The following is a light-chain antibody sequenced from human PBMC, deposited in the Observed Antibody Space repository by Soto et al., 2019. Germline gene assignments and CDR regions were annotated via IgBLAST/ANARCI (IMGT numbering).Light chain of an antibody. Sequence: VIWMTQSPSFLSAIRGDRVTISCRMSQDIGHYLAWYRQKPGKAPELLIYDTSRLQTGAPSRFSGRGSGTEFSLTITNLQPEDFGTYFCQRSVHRFSFGQGTRLEIK. CDR1: QDIGHY. J-gene: IGKJ5*01. CDR2: DTS. CDR3: QRSVHRFS. V-gene: IGKV1D-8*03.